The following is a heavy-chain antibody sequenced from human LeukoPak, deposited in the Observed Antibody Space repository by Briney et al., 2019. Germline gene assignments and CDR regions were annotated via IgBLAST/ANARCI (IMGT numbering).Heavy chain of an antibody. V-gene: IGHV3-23*01. Sequence: GGSLRLSCEASGFTFSSYVMNWVRQAPGKGLEWVSTIDDSGVTTYYADSVKGRFTISRDKSKNTLYLQMDSLRTEDTAVYYCAGDVCFDDCSPYFDYWGQGTLVTVSS. J-gene: IGHJ4*02. D-gene: IGHD2-21*02. CDR1: GFTFSSYV. CDR2: IDDSGVTT. CDR3: AGDVCFDDCSPYFDY.